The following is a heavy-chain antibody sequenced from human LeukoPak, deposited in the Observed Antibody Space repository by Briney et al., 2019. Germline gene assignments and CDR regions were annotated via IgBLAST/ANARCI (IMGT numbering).Heavy chain of an antibody. J-gene: IGHJ6*03. CDR2: IKEDGSEK. D-gene: IGHD2-2*01. CDR3: ARSFYGHDPYYCYMDV. CDR1: EFTLRNYW. Sequence: HPGGSLRLSCAASEFTLRNYWMSWVRQAPGKGLEWVATIKEDGSEKYYVDSVKGRFTISRENAKNSLYLQMNSLRAEDTAVYYCARSFYGHDPYYCYMDVWGKGTTITVSS. V-gene: IGHV3-7*01.